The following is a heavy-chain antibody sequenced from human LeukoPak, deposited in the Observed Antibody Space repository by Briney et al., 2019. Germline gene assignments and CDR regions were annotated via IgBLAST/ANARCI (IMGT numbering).Heavy chain of an antibody. Sequence: GRSLRLSCAASGFTFDVYATHWVRHAPGKGLEWVSGISWNSGNIGYADSVKGRFTISRDNAKNSPYLQMNSLRAEDTALYYCAKGAAAGMFDWFDPWGQGTLVTVSS. D-gene: IGHD6-13*01. CDR1: GFTFDVYA. CDR3: AKGAAAGMFDWFDP. V-gene: IGHV3-9*01. CDR2: ISWNSGNI. J-gene: IGHJ5*02.